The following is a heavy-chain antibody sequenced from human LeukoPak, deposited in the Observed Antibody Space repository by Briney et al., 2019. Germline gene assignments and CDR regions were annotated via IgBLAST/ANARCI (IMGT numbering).Heavy chain of an antibody. D-gene: IGHD1-26*01. CDR3: ARGGFYYFDY. CDR1: GFTFGDYA. Sequence: GGSLRLSCTASGFTFGDYAMSWVRQAPGKGLEWVSRINSDGSSTSYADSVKGRFTISRDNAKNTLYLQMNCLRAEDTAVYYCARGGFYYFDYWGQGTLVTVSS. V-gene: IGHV3-74*01. J-gene: IGHJ4*02. CDR2: INSDGSST.